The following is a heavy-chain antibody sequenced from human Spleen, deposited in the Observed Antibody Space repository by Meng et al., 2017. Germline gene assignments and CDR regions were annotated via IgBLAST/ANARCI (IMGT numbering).Heavy chain of an antibody. D-gene: IGHD3-10*01. V-gene: IGHV1-46*01. Sequence: ASVKVSCKASGYTFTSYYMHWVRQAPGQGLEWMGIINPSGGSTSYAQKFQGRVTMTRDTSTSTVYMELSSLRSEDTAVYYCARERITMVREVMKNYYYYGMDVWGQGTTVTVSS. J-gene: IGHJ6*02. CDR1: GYTFTSYY. CDR3: ARERITMVREVMKNYYYYGMDV. CDR2: INPSGGST.